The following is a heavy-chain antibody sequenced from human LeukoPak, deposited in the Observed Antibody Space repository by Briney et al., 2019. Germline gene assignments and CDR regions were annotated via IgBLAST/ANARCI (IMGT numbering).Heavy chain of an antibody. CDR3: ARDHDCSSTSCYLYYYYGMDV. CDR1: GFTFSSYW. CDR2: IKQDGSEK. V-gene: IGHV3-7*01. D-gene: IGHD2-2*01. Sequence: GGSLRLSCAASGFTFSSYWMSWVRQAPGKGLEWVANIKQDGSEKYYVDSVKGRFTISRDNAKNSLYLQMNSLRAEDTAVYYCARDHDCSSTSCYLYYYYGMDVWGQGTTVTVSS. J-gene: IGHJ6*02.